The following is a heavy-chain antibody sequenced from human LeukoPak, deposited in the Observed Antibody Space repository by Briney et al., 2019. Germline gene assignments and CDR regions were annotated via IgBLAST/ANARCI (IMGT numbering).Heavy chain of an antibody. CDR3: TTVNYYDSSGSRRWRKDRKDY. CDR2: IKSKTDGGTT. J-gene: IGHJ4*02. Sequence: GGSLRLSCAASGFTFSNAWMSWVRQAPGKGLEWVGRIKSKTDGGTTDYAAPVKGRFTISRDDSKNTLYLQMNSLKTEDTAVYYCTTVNYYDSSGSRRWRKDRKDYWGQGTLVTVSS. D-gene: IGHD3-22*01. V-gene: IGHV3-15*01. CDR1: GFTFSNAW.